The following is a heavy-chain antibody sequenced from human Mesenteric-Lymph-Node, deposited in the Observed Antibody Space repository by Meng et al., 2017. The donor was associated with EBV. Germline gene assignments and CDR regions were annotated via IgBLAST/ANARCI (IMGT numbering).Heavy chain of an antibody. J-gene: IGHJ4*02. CDR1: GFTFTSHA. CDR2: ISHSGGST. D-gene: IGHD4-17*01. Sequence: QLLERGGGLVQPGGSLGLSCAASGFTFTSHAMSWVRQAPGQGLEWVSTISHSGGSTYYADSVKGRFTISRDNSKNTLYLQMNSLRAEDTAVYYCAKDRAPVTSYYFDYWGQGTLVTVSS. V-gene: IGHV3-23*01. CDR3: AKDRAPVTSYYFDY.